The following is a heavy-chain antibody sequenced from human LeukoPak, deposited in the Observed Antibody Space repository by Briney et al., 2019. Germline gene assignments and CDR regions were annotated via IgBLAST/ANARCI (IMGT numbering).Heavy chain of an antibody. Sequence: PGGSLRLSCAASGFTVSSNYMSWVRQAPGKGLEWVSVIYSGGSTYYADSVKGRFTISRDNAKNSLYLQMNSLRAEDTAIYYCARVYYDSSGYYYINYWGQGTLVTVSS. CDR3: ARVYYDSSGYYYINY. J-gene: IGHJ4*02. CDR2: IYSGGST. V-gene: IGHV3-53*01. D-gene: IGHD3-22*01. CDR1: GFTVSSNY.